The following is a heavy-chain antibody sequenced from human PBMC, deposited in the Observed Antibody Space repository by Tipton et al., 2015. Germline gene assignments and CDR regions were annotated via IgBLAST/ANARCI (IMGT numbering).Heavy chain of an antibody. D-gene: IGHD5-24*01. CDR2: IYHSGTT. CDR3: ARGGSPIIEMAYHHYGLDV. Sequence: TLSLTCSLSGGSFYTYYGTWIRQPPGQGLEWIGEIYHSGTTNYTPSLRGRFTISLRTSKNQLSLKVDSVTATDTAIYYCARGGSPIIEMAYHHYGLDVWGQGTPVTVSS. CDR1: GGSFYTYY. J-gene: IGHJ6*02. V-gene: IGHV4-34*01.